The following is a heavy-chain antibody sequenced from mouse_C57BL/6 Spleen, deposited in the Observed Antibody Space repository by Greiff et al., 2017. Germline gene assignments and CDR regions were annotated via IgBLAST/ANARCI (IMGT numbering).Heavy chain of an antibody. CDR2: LDPSDSYT. Sequence: VQLQQPGAELVMPGASVKLSCKASGYTFTSYWMHWVKQRPGQGLEWIGELDPSDSYTNYNEKFKGKSTLTVDKSSRTAYMQLSSLTYEDSAVYYCARDWYFDGWGTGTTVTVSS. V-gene: IGHV1-69*01. CDR3: ARDWYFDG. CDR1: GYTFTSYW. J-gene: IGHJ1*03.